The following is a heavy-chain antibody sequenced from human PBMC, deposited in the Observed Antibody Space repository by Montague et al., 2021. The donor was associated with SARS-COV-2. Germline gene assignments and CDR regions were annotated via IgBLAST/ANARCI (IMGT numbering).Heavy chain of an antibody. D-gene: IGHD6-19*01. J-gene: IGHJ5*02. CDR1: GFTFSSYS. V-gene: IGHV3-21*01. CDR3: ARDLPSFFLGIVVSGPFDP. Sequence: SLRLSCAASGFTFSSYSMNWVRQAPGEGLEWVSSISGSSRYISYADSVKGRFTISRDNAKNSLYLQMNSLRAEDTAVYYCARDLPSFFLGIVVSGPFDPWGQGTLVTVSS. CDR2: ISGSSRYI.